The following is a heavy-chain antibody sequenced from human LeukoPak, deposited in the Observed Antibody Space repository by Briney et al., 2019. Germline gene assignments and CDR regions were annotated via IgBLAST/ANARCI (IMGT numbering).Heavy chain of an antibody. D-gene: IGHD2-8*01. V-gene: IGHV4-59*12. CDR3: ARGMLQYPYIDY. J-gene: IGHJ4*02. CDR2: IYYSGST. CDR1: GGSISSYY. Sequence: PSETLSLTCTVSGGSISSYYWSWIRQPPGKGLEWIGYIYYSGSTNYNPSLKSRVTISVDTSKNQFSLKLSSVTAADTAVYYCARGMLQYPYIDYWGQGTLVTVSS.